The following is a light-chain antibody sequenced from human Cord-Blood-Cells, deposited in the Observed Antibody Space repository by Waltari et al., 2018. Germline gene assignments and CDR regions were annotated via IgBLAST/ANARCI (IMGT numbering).Light chain of an antibody. CDR3: QQSYSTPFT. CDR1: QSISSY. Sequence: DIQMTQSPYSMSASVGDRVTITCRPSQSISSYFNWYQQKPGKAPKLLIYAASSFQSGVPSRFSGSGAGADFTLTISSPQPDDFATYYCQQSYSTPFTFGPGTKVDI. CDR2: AAS. V-gene: IGKV1-39*01. J-gene: IGKJ3*01.